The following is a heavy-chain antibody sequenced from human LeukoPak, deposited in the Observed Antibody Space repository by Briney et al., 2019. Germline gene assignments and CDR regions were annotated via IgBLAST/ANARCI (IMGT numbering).Heavy chain of an antibody. CDR3: ARDVPLRYFDWLRFDY. J-gene: IGHJ4*02. CDR1: GYTFTSYG. V-gene: IGHV1-18*01. Sequence: GASVKVSCKASGYTFTSYGISWVRQAPGQGLEWMGWISAYNGNTNYAQKLQGRVTMTTDTSTSTAYMELRRLRSDDTAVYYCARDVPLRYFDWLRFDYWGQGTLVTVSS. CDR2: ISAYNGNT. D-gene: IGHD3-9*01.